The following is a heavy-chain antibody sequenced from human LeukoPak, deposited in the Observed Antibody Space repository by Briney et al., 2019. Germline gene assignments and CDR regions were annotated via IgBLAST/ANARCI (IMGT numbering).Heavy chain of an antibody. V-gene: IGHV3-30*04. Sequence: PGGSLRLSCAASGFTFSSYAMHWVRQAPGKGLEWVAVISYDGSNKYYADSVKGRFTISRDNSKNTLYLQMNSLRAEDTAVYYCAKEEQVGAFDYWGQGTLVTVSS. CDR1: GFTFSSYA. J-gene: IGHJ4*02. D-gene: IGHD1-26*01. CDR3: AKEEQVGAFDY. CDR2: ISYDGSNK.